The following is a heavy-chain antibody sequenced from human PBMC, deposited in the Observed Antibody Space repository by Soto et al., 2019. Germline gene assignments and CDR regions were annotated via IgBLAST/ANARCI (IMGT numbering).Heavy chain of an antibody. Sequence: EVQLVESGGGLLQPGGSLRLSCAVSGSTFSNDCMHWVRQAPGKGLVWVSHINSDGSSTNYADLVKGRFTIARDNAKNTVYLQMNSLRGDDTAVYYCARDRSYSLDVWGQGNTVTVSS. J-gene: IGHJ6*02. V-gene: IGHV3-74*01. CDR1: GSTFSNDC. CDR3: ARDRSYSLDV. CDR2: INSDGSST.